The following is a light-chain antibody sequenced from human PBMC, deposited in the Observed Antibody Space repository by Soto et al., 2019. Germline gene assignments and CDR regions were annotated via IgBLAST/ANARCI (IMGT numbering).Light chain of an antibody. CDR2: EVS. J-gene: IGLJ3*02. CDR3: SSFTSTSTQV. V-gene: IGLV2-14*01. CDR1: SSDVGGYDY. Sequence: QSVLTQPASVSGSLGQSITISCSGTSSDVGGYDYVSWYQQHPGRAPKLMIFEVSNRPSGVSNRFSGSKSGNTASLTISGLQAEDAADYYCSSFTSTSTQVLGGGTKLTVL.